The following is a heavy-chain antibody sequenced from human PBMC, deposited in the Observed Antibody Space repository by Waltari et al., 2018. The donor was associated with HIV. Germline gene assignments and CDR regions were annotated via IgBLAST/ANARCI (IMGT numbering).Heavy chain of an antibody. CDR2: MIGTGGTT. CDR3: AKVATSGPMKPFDS. CDR1: GFIFRRSA. V-gene: IGHV3-23*04. J-gene: IGHJ4*02. Sequence: VQLVESGGGLVQPGESLRLSCAASGFIFRRSAMSWVRQAPGKGLEWVSTMIGTGGTTYYTDSVKGRFTISGDSSKDTLYLQMDSLRVEDTAVYYCAKVATSGPMKPFDSWGQGTLVTVSS.